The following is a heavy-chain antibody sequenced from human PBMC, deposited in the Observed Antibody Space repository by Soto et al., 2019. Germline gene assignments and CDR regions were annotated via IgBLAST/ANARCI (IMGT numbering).Heavy chain of an antibody. CDR3: ARDQFFGSASSNNRYSYFYGMDV. Sequence: GGGLIQLGGSLRLSCVASGFTVSRNYMTWVRQAPGKGLEWVSYIHSDGSTFYTESVKDRFTVSRDNSKNTLYLHMNSLRVEDTAIYYCARDQFFGSASSNNRYSYFYGMDVWGQGTTVTVSS. D-gene: IGHD3-10*01. V-gene: IGHV3-53*01. J-gene: IGHJ6*02. CDR1: GFTVSRNY. CDR2: IHSDGST.